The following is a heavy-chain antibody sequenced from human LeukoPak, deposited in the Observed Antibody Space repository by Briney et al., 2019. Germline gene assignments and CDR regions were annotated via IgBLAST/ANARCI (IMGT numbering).Heavy chain of an antibody. J-gene: IGHJ6*03. CDR2: IRYDGSSE. CDR1: GFVFSDYG. Sequence: GGSLRLSCAASGFVFSDYGMHWVRQAPGKGLEWVALIRYDGSSEFYADSVKGRFTISRDNSKNTLYLQMNGLRGEDTASYHCAKTGFQFGGYYYYMDVWGKGTTVTVSS. D-gene: IGHD1-14*01. V-gene: IGHV3-30*02. CDR3: AKTGFQFGGYYYYMDV.